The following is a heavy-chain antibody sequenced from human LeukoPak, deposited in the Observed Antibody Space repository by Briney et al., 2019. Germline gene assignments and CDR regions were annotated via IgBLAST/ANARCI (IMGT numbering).Heavy chain of an antibody. CDR2: ISYNGSQT. CDR3: VRDRGGSGWYYFDY. D-gene: IGHD6-19*01. J-gene: IGHJ4*02. V-gene: IGHV3-64*01. CDR1: GFTFSIYA. Sequence: GGSLRLSCAASGFTFSIYAMHWVRQAPGKGLEHVSGISYNGSQTYHGNSVKDRFTISRDNAKNTVYLQMASLRVDDMAVYYCVRDRGGSGWYYFDYWGQGTLVTVSS.